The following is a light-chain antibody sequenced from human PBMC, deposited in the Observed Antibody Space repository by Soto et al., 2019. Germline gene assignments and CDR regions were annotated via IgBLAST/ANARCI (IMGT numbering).Light chain of an antibody. CDR3: QQYNSYSRT. V-gene: IGKV1-8*01. CDR2: AAS. J-gene: IGKJ1*01. CDR1: QGISTS. Sequence: AIRLTQSQSSLSASTLEGVSMXRGASQGISTSLAWYQHKPGKAPKLLIYAASTLQSGVPSRFSGSGSGTEFTLTTSCLQPEDFATYYCQQYNSYSRTFGQGTKVDIK.